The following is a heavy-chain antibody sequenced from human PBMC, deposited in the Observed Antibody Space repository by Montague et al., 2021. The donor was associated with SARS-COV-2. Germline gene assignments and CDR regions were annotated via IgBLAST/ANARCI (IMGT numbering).Heavy chain of an antibody. Sequence: SETLSLTCTVSGDSISGYHWSWLRQPPGKGLEWIAYIYYTGNTRYNPSLQSRVTISTDMSKNQFSLKVTSVSAADTAVYYCARTHAEGHKDYWGQGTLVTVSS. D-gene: IGHD3/OR15-3a*01. CDR1: GDSISGYH. CDR2: IYYTGNT. V-gene: IGHV4-59*01. J-gene: IGHJ4*02. CDR3: ARTHAEGHKDY.